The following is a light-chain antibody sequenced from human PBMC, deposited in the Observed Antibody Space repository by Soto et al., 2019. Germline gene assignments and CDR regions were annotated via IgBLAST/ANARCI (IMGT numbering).Light chain of an antibody. CDR2: KAS. Sequence: DIQMTQSPSTLSASVGDRVTITCRASQSISSWLAWYQQKPGKAPKLLIYKASSLETGVPSRCSGSGSGTAFTLIISSLQSDDFASSCCKQYGSSSPWTFRQGTQVEIK. V-gene: IGKV1-5*03. CDR3: KQYGSSSPWT. CDR1: QSISSW. J-gene: IGKJ1*01.